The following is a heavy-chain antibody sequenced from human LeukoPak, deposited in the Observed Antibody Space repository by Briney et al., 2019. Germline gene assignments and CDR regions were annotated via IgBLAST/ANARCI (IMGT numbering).Heavy chain of an antibody. CDR2: INHSGST. V-gene: IGHV4-34*01. D-gene: IGHD5-12*01. CDR3: ARDRGGYDDYNWFDP. Sequence: SETLSLTCAVYGGSFSGYYWSWIRQPPGKGLEWIGEINHSGSTNYNPSLKSRVTISVETSKNQFSLKLSSVTAADTAVYYCARDRGGYDDYNWFDPWGQGTLVTVSS. J-gene: IGHJ5*02. CDR1: GGSFSGYY.